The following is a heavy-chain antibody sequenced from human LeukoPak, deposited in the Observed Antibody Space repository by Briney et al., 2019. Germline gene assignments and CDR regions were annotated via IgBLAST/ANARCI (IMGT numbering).Heavy chain of an antibody. V-gene: IGHV3-23*01. Sequence: GGSLRLSCAASGFTFSSIAMSWVRQAPDKGLEWVSTISGSGGGTYYADSVKGRFTISRDDSKNTLYLQMNSLRAEDTAEYYCAKASGGSGYYTTFDNWGQGTLVTVSS. CDR2: ISGSGGGT. CDR3: AKASGGSGYYTTFDN. J-gene: IGHJ4*02. CDR1: GFTFSSIA. D-gene: IGHD3-3*01.